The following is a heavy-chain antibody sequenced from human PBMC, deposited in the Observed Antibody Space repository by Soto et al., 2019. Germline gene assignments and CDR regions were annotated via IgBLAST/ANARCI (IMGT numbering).Heavy chain of an antibody. CDR3: ARGTAVMVRLAP. CDR1: GGSFSGYY. J-gene: IGHJ5*02. V-gene: IGHV4-34*01. CDR2: INHSGST. D-gene: IGHD3-10*01. Sequence: QVQLQQWGAGRLKPSETLSLTCAVYGGSFSGYYWNWIRQPPGKGLEWIGEINHSGSTNYNPSLKSRVPISVDTSKNQFSLKLSSVTAADTAVYYCARGTAVMVRLAPWGQGTLVTVSS.